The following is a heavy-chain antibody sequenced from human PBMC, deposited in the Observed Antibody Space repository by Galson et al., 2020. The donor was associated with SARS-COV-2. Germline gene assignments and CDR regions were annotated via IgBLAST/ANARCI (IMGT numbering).Heavy chain of an antibody. J-gene: IGHJ4*02. V-gene: IGHV3-53*05. CDR3: LKEAPEEQPDG. CDR1: GFSVSHTY. CDR2: IFGDGRT. D-gene: IGHD1-1*01. Sequence: GESLKISCAASGFSVSHTYMDWVRQAPGKGLEWVSLIFGDGRTFYADSVKGRFTIYRDTSTHTLHLQMNSLSLEDTAVYYCLKEAPEEQPDGWCQGTLVTFSS.